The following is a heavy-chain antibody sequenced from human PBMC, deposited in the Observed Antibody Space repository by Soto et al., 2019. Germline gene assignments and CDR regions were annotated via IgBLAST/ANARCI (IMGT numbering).Heavy chain of an antibody. CDR1: GFTFSSNA. J-gene: IGHJ4*02. V-gene: IGHV3-23*01. Sequence: EVQLLESGGGLVQPGGSLRLSCAASGFTFSSNAMRWVRQAPGKGLEWVSVITSTGGDTLYADSVKGRFTISRDNSKNTLYLQKNSLRAEDTGIYHCAEASGESYPGSRVFDSWGQGTRVTVSS. CDR3: AEASGESYPGSRVFDS. D-gene: IGHD3-10*01. CDR2: ITSTGGDT.